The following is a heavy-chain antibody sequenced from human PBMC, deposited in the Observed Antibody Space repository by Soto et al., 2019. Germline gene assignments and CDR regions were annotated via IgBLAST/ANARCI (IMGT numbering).Heavy chain of an antibody. CDR1: GFTFSSYS. Sequence: LRLSCAASGFTFSSYSMNWVRQAPGKGLEWVSSISSSSSYIYYADSVKGRFTISRDNAKNSLYLQMNSLRAEDTAVYYCARDRITSWFDPWGQGTLVTVSS. J-gene: IGHJ5*02. D-gene: IGHD3-10*01. CDR2: ISSSSSYI. V-gene: IGHV3-21*01. CDR3: ARDRITSWFDP.